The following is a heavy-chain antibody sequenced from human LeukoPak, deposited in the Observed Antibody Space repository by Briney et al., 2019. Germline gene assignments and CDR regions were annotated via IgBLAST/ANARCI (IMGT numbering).Heavy chain of an antibody. CDR2: INSDGSST. Sequence: GGSLRLSCAASGFTFSSYWMHWVRQAPGKGLVWVSHINSDGSSTSYADSVKGRFTISRDSAKNTLYLQMNSLRAEDTAVYYCARAYCSSTSCRLDYWGQGTLVTVSS. V-gene: IGHV3-74*01. CDR1: GFTFSSYW. CDR3: ARAYCSSTSCRLDY. D-gene: IGHD2-2*01. J-gene: IGHJ4*02.